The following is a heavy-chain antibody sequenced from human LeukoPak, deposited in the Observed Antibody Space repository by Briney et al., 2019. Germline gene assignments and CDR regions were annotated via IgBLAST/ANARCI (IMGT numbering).Heavy chain of an antibody. CDR3: ARVGINHPYGCWGCRFDP. D-gene: IGHD7-27*01. CDR2: ISYDGSNK. V-gene: IGHV3-30*03. J-gene: IGHJ5*02. Sequence: GRSLRLSCAASGFTFSSYGMHWVRQAPGKGLEWVAVISYDGSNKYYADSVKGRFTISRDNSKNTLYLQMNSLRAEDTAVYYCARVGINHPYGCWGCRFDPWGQGTLVTVSS. CDR1: GFTFSSYG.